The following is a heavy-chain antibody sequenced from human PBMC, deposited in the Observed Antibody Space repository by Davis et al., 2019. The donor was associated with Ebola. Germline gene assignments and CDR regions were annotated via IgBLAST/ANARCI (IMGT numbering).Heavy chain of an antibody. V-gene: IGHV1-2*02. Sequence: ASVKVSCKASGYSFTGYYMHWVRQAPGQGLEWMGWIHPNSGGPTYAPRFQGRVTMTSDTSTSTAYLDLSRLTSDDTAVYFCARESDAVGASTTDDAFDVWGQGTMVTVSS. D-gene: IGHD1-26*01. CDR2: IHPNSGGP. J-gene: IGHJ3*01. CDR1: GYSFTGYY. CDR3: ARESDAVGASTTDDAFDV.